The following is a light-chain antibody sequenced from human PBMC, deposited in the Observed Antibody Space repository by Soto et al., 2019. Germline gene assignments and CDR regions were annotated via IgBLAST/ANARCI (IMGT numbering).Light chain of an antibody. J-gene: IGKJ1*01. CDR3: HQYGKSPRT. CDR2: GAF. V-gene: IGKV3-20*01. Sequence: EIVMTQSPATLSVSPGERVTLSCRASQSVGSNSAWYHQEPGQAPRLLIYGAFNRATGIPDRFSGSGSGTDFTLSISRLEPGDFGVYFCHQYGKSPRTFGQGTKVDIK. CDR1: QSVGSN.